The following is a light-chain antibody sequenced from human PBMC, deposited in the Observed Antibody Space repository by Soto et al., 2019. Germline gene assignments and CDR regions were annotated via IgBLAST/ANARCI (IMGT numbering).Light chain of an antibody. CDR2: WAS. V-gene: IGKV4-1*01. CDR3: QHRGA. Sequence: DIVMTQSPDSLAVSLGERATINCKSSQSVLYSSNNKNYLAWYQQKPGQPPKLLIYWASTRESGVPDRFSGSGSRTDFTLTISSLQAEDVAVYYCQHRGAFGQGTKVEIK. CDR1: QSVLYSSNNKNY. J-gene: IGKJ1*01.